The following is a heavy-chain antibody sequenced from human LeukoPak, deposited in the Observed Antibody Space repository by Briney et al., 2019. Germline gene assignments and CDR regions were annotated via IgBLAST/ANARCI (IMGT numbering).Heavy chain of an antibody. V-gene: IGHV6-1*01. CDR2: TYYRSKWFD. CDR1: GDSVSSNSAA. Sequence: SQTLSLTCAISGDSVSSNSAAWSWITQSPSRGLEWLGRTYYRSKWFDDYAVSVKSRITINPDTSKNQFSLQLNSVTPEDTAVYYCARGSSTRGFDPWGQGTLVTVSS. CDR3: ARGSSTRGFDP. J-gene: IGHJ5*02. D-gene: IGHD6-13*01.